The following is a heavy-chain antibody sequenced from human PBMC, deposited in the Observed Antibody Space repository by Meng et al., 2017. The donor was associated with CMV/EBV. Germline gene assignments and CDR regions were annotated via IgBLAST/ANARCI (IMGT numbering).Heavy chain of an antibody. CDR3: ARALGGPLRFLE. D-gene: IGHD3-3*01. V-gene: IGHV4-4*02. J-gene: IGHJ4*02. CDR2: IYHSGST. CDR1: GGSISRNNW. Sequence: CAVPGGSISRNNWWSWVRQPPGKGLEWIGEIYHSGSTNYNPSLKSRVTISVDKSKNQFSLKLSSVTAADTAVYYCARALGGPLRFLEWGQGTLVTVSS.